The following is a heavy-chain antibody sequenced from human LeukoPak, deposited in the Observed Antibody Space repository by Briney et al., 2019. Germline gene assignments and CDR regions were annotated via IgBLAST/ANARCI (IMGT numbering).Heavy chain of an antibody. CDR2: IYPVDSDT. CDR1: GDTFTTDW. CDR3: ARRRRADSGSDPFDY. V-gene: IGHV5-51*01. D-gene: IGHD5-12*01. Sequence: GQSLQISCQASGDTFTTDWIGWVRQMPGKGLEWMGVIYPVDSDTRYSPSFQGQVTISADKSISTAYLQWSSLKASDTAMYYCARRRRADSGSDPFDYWGQGTLVTVSS. J-gene: IGHJ4*02.